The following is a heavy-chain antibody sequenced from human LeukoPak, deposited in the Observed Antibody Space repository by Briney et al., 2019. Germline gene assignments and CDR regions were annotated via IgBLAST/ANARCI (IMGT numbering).Heavy chain of an antibody. D-gene: IGHD6-25*01. CDR1: GFTLSTYA. J-gene: IGHJ4*02. V-gene: IGHV3-23*01. CDR3: AKQHAATGGYFDY. CDR2: ISGSDGRT. Sequence: GGSLRLSCVASGFTLSTYAMSWVRQAPGKGLEWVSTISGSDGRTYYADSVKGRFTISRNNSKNTLYLQMNSLRAEDTAVYYCAKQHAATGGYFDYWGQGTLVTVSS.